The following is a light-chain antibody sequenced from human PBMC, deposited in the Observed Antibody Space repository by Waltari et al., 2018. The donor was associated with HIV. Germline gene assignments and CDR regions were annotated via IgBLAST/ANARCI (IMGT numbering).Light chain of an antibody. V-gene: IGKV1-39*01. CDR2: KAS. CDR3: QQSFSTMFT. J-gene: IGKJ2*01. Sequence: IQMSQSPSSLSACVGDSVTITCRASHSISTYLNWYQQRPGKAPNLLIYKASNLQSGIPSRFSGSGSGTDFTLTISSLQPEDFATYYCQQSFSTMFTFGQGTRLHIK. CDR1: HSISTY.